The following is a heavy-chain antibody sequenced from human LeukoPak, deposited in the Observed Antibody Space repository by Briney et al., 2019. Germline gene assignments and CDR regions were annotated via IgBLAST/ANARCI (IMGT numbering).Heavy chain of an antibody. V-gene: IGHV4-61*01. D-gene: IGHD1-26*01. Sequence: PSETLCLTCTVSGGSVRSGSYYWSWVRQPPGQGLEWIGEISLTGRTNYNPSLNGRVTMSLDESSNQLSLNLTSVTAADTAIYYCSRESGAFCPFGYWGQGTLVIVPP. CDR2: ISLTGRT. J-gene: IGHJ4*02. CDR1: GGSVRSGSYY. CDR3: SRESGAFCPFGY.